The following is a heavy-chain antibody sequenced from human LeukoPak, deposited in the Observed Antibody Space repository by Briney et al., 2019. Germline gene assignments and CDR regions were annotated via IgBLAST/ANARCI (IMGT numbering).Heavy chain of an antibody. CDR3: ARDRVDSSGYYYYYGMDV. Sequence: SETLSLTCTVSGGSISSYYWSWIRQPAGKGLEWIGRIYTSGSTNYNPSLRSRVTMSVDTSKNQFSLKLTSVTAADTAVYYCARDRVDSSGYYYYYGMDVWGQGTTVTVSS. CDR2: IYTSGST. V-gene: IGHV4-4*07. CDR1: GGSISSYY. J-gene: IGHJ6*02. D-gene: IGHD6-19*01.